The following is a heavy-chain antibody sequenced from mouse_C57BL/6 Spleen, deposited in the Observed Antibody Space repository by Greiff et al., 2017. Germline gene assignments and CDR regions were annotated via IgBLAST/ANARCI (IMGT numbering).Heavy chain of an antibody. J-gene: IGHJ2*01. D-gene: IGHD3-1*01. CDR3: ARSGVGSYYFDY. V-gene: IGHV1-42*01. CDR1: GYSFTGYY. CDR2: INPSTGGT. Sequence: VQLKESGPELVKPGASVKISCKASGYSFTGYYMNWVKQSPEKSLEWIGEINPSTGGTTYNQKFKAKATLTVDKSSSTAYMQLKSLTSEDSAVYYCARSGVGSYYFDYWGKGTTLTVSS.